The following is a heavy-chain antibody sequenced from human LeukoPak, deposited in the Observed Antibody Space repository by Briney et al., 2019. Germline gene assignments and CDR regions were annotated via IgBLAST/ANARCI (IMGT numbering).Heavy chain of an antibody. Sequence: PSETLSLTCTVSGGSISGYYRSWIRQPPGKGLEWIGFIYYSGSTNYNPSLKSRVTISVDTSKNQFSLKLSSVTTADTAVYYCARGYDTTGYFFDYWGQGTLVTVSS. D-gene: IGHD3-22*01. CDR3: ARGYDTTGYFFDY. CDR1: GGSISGYY. J-gene: IGHJ4*02. CDR2: IYYSGST. V-gene: IGHV4-59*01.